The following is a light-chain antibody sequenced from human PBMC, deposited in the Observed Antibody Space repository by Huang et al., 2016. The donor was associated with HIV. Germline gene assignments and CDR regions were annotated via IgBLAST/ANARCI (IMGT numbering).Light chain of an antibody. CDR3: QQYNNWLLS. V-gene: IGKV3-15*01. CDR2: GSS. CDR1: RSVSSN. J-gene: IGKJ4*01. Sequence: IVMTQSPATLSVSPGERVTVSCRANRSVSSNLAWYQQRPCQAPRLLIYGSSTRAPGIPARFSGSGSGTDFSLTISSLQSEDCALYYCQQYNNWLLSFGGGTRVDI.